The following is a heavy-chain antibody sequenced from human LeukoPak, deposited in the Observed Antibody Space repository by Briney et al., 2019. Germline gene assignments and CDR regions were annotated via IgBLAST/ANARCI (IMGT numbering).Heavy chain of an antibody. V-gene: IGHV3-7*01. CDR3: AREWQGGIAAASTRIVGDY. J-gene: IGHJ4*02. Sequence: PGGSLRLSCAVSGFSVSGYWMTWVRQAPGKGLEWVANIKQDGSEKNYVDSVKGRFTISRDNAENSLFLQMNSLRVEDTAVYYCAREWQGGIAAASTRIVGDYWGQGTLVAVSS. CDR2: IKQDGSEK. D-gene: IGHD6-13*01. CDR1: GFSVSGYW.